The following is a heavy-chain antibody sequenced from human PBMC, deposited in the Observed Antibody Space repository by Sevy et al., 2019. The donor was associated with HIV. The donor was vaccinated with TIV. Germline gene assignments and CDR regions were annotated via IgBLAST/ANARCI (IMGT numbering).Heavy chain of an antibody. V-gene: IGHV4-4*02. CDR1: DGSISSSNW. CDR2: IYHSGST. D-gene: IGHD3-16*01. J-gene: IGHJ1*01. Sequence: SETLSLTCAVSDGSISSSNWWSWVRQPPGKGLEWIGEIYHSGSTNRNPSLKRRVTISIDKSKNQFSLKVSSVTAADTAVYLWARLAGGVDSGFQHWGQGTLVTVSS. CDR3: ARLAGGVDSGFQH.